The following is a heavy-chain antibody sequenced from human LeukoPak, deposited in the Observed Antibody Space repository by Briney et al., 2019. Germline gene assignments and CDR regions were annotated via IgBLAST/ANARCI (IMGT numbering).Heavy chain of an antibody. CDR1: GFTFNTYG. D-gene: IGHD1-7*01. V-gene: IGHV3-30*02. J-gene: IGHJ5*01. CDR2: IRFDGSDK. CDR3: AKEWNNWNYENWFDS. Sequence: PGGSLRLSCAASGFTFNTYGMHWVRQAPGKGLEWVAFIRFDGSDKYYADSVKGRFTISRDTSKSTLYLQMNSLRGEDTAVYYCAKEWNNWNYENWFDSWGQGTLVTVSS.